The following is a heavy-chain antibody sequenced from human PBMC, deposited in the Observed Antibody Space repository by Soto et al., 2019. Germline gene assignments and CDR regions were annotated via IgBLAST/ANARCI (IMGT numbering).Heavy chain of an antibody. CDR2: IRCGYFSP. J-gene: IGHJ4*02. V-gene: IGHV3-23*01. Sequence: VGPLTLSCGASGVNFRGYAMTLVRPTPGKGLAWVSAIRCGYFSPSYSDSVKGRFTISRDNSKNTLYLHMNSLRADDTAAYYCAKWHTYNYDSLAFSGFDCWGQGTRVPVSS. CDR1: GVNFRGYA. D-gene: IGHD3-16*01. CDR3: AKWHTYNYDSLAFSGFDC.